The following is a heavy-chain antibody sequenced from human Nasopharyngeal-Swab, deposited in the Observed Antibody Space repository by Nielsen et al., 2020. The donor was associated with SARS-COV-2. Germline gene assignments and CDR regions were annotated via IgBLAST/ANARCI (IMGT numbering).Heavy chain of an antibody. CDR2: IKQDGSEK. Sequence: GESLKTSCAASGFTFSSYWMNLVRQASGKGLEWVANIKQDGSEKYHVDFVKGRFTISRDNAKNSLYLQMNSLRAEDAAVYYCARDSDIPYSGYGMDVWGQGTTVTVSS. V-gene: IGHV3-7*01. CDR1: GFTFSSYW. CDR3: ARDSDIPYSGYGMDV. J-gene: IGHJ6*02. D-gene: IGHD6-13*01.